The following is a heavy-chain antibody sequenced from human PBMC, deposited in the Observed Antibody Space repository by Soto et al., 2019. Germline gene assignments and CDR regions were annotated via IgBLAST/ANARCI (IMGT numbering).Heavy chain of an antibody. V-gene: IGHV3-30*18. CDR2: ITYDGSNK. Sequence: QVQLVESGGGVVQPGRSLRLSCAASGFIIGSYGMHWVRQAPGKGLEWVAVITYDGSNKYYADSVRGRFSISRDNSRNTVYLQMHSLRAEATAVYYCAKDPKATGTHYWGRGTLVTVSS. J-gene: IGHJ4*02. D-gene: IGHD1-1*01. CDR3: AKDPKATGTHY. CDR1: GFIIGSYG.